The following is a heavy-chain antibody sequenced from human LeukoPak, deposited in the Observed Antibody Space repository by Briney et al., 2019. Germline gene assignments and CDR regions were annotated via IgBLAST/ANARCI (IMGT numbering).Heavy chain of an antibody. CDR1: GGTFSSYA. CDR3: AREPPVDIAMDDYYYYGMDV. D-gene: IGHD5-18*01. V-gene: IGHV1-69*13. J-gene: IGHJ6*02. Sequence: SVKVSCKASGGTFSSYAISWVRQAPGQGLEWMGGIIPIFGTANYAQKFQGRVTITADESTSTAYMELSSLRSEDTAVYYCAREPPVDIAMDDYYYYGMDVWGQGTTVTVSS. CDR2: IIPIFGTA.